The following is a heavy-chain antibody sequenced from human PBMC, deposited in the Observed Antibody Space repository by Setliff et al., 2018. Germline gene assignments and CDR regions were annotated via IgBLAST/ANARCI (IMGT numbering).Heavy chain of an antibody. J-gene: IGHJ4*02. V-gene: IGHV3-7*01. Sequence: PGGSLRLSCAASGFTVSSNYMSWVRQAPGKGLEWVANIKKDGSIKYYLDSVRGRFTISRDNAENSLTLQMNSLRVEVTAVYYCSRDLQGSGDYVVDYWGQGTLVTVSS. CDR1: GFTVSSNY. CDR3: SRDLQGSGDYVVDY. CDR2: IKKDGSIK. D-gene: IGHD4-17*01.